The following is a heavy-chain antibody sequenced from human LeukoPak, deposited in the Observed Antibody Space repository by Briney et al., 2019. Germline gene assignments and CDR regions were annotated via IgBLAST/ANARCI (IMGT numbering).Heavy chain of an antibody. J-gene: IGHJ4*02. CDR1: GGSISSGGYY. D-gene: IGHD3-16*01. V-gene: IGHV4-30-2*01. Sequence: SETLSLTCTVSGGSISSGGYYWSWIRQPPGKGLEWIGYIYHSGSTYYNPSLKSRVTISIDTSKNQFSLKMRSVTAADTAVYYCARGGGPPSYLDFWGQGTLVTVSS. CDR3: ARGGGPPSYLDF. CDR2: IYHSGST.